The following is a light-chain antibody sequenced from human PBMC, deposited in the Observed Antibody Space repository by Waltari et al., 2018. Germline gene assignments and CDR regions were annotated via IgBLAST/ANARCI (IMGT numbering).Light chain of an antibody. V-gene: IGLV4-69*01. CDR2: VNSDGSH. J-gene: IGLJ2*01. Sequence: QLVLTQSPSASASLGASVNLTCPLRRGHRTHPIPWHQQQPEKGPRYLMQVNSDGSHTKGDGIPDRFSGSSSGAERYLTISGLQSDDGADYYCQTWGLGIVIFGGGTKLTVL. CDR3: QTWGLGIVI. CDR1: RGHRTHP.